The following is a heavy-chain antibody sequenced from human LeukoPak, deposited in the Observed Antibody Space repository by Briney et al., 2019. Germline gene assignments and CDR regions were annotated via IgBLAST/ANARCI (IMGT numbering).Heavy chain of an antibody. J-gene: IGHJ6*03. CDR1: GYSLSNGHY. V-gene: IGHV4-38-2*01. Sequence: SETLSLTCAVSGYSLSNGHYWVWLRQPPGRGLEWIGRLYQSDRAYYNTSLRSRVSMSVDTSKNQFSLALSCVPAADAAVYYCARQHDSYYYYYIDVWGSGTTVTVSS. CDR3: ARQHDSYYYYYIDV. CDR2: LYQSDRA.